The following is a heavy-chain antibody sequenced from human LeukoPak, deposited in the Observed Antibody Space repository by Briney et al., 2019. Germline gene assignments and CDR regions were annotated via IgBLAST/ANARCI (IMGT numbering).Heavy chain of an antibody. CDR3: ASERSSSWTEYFQH. V-gene: IGHV4-61*02. CDR2: IYTSGST. CDR1: GGSISSGSYY. Sequence: SQTLSLTCTVSGGSISSGSYYWSWIRQPAGKGLEWIGRIYTSGSTNCNPSLKSRVTISVDTSKNQFSLKLSSVTAADTAVYYCASERSSSWTEYFQHWGQGTLVTVSS. J-gene: IGHJ1*01. D-gene: IGHD6-13*01.